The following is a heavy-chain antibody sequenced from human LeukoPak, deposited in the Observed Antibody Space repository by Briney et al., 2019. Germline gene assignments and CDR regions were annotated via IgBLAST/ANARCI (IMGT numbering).Heavy chain of an antibody. J-gene: IGHJ4*02. V-gene: IGHV4-59*01. CDR2: IFYSGST. Sequence: KPSETLSLTCTVSGDSIGTYYWSWIRQPPGKGLKWIGYIFYSGSTKYNPSLKSRVTISVDTSKNQFSLRLSSVTAADTAVYYCARVSDGQIDRHFDYWGQGTLVTVSS. CDR3: ARVSDGQIDRHFDY. CDR1: GDSIGTYY. D-gene: IGHD3-16*02.